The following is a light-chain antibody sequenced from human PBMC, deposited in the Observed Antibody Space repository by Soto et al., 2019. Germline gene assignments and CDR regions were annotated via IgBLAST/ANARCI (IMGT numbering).Light chain of an antibody. V-gene: IGKV1-33*01. Sequence: DFQLTPSPSSLSASVGDRVTITCQARHDISNFFNWNQQRPGKAPNLLIYDASNLQAGAPSRFSGGGSRTQFTLTITSQQPEDVPTYYCPLYDSLPLLTFGVGTKVDIK. J-gene: IGKJ4*01. CDR1: HDISNF. CDR2: DAS. CDR3: PLYDSLPLLT.